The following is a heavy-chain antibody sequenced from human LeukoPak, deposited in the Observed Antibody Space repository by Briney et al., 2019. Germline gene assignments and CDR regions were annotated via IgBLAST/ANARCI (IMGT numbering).Heavy chain of an antibody. CDR2: TYYRSKWYT. CDR3: AKDWLRGRFLEWLSTHFDY. Sequence: SQTLSLTCAISGDSVSNNNAAWNWIRQSPSRGLEWLGRTYYRSKWYTDYAVSVSSRITINPDASKNQFSLQLNSVTPEDTAVYYCAKDWLRGRFLEWLSTHFDYWGQGTLVTVSS. V-gene: IGHV6-1*01. CDR1: GDSVSNNNAA. D-gene: IGHD3-3*01. J-gene: IGHJ4*02.